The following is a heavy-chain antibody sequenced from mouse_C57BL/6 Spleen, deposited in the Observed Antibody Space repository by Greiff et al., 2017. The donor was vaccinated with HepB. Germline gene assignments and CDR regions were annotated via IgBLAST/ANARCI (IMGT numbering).Heavy chain of an antibody. J-gene: IGHJ2*01. CDR1: GYTFTDYY. Sequence: QVQLQQSGPELVKPGASVKISCKASGYTFTDYYINWVKQRPGQGLEWIGWIFPGSGSTYYNEKFKGKATLTVDKSSSTAYMLLSSLTSEDSAVYFCARGGFITTVVAGYYFDYWGQGTTLTVSS. CDR2: IFPGSGST. V-gene: IGHV1-75*01. CDR3: ARGGFITTVVAGYYFDY. D-gene: IGHD1-1*01.